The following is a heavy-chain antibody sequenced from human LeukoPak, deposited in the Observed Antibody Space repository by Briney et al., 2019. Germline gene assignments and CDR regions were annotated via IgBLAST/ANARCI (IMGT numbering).Heavy chain of an antibody. Sequence: ASVTVSFTASGYTFTSYGSSWLRQAPGQGLAWMGWISAYSGNTNYAQKLQGRVTMPTDTSTSTAYMELRSLRSDDTAVYYCARCPHKQWLVSYYYGMDVWGKGTTVTVSS. V-gene: IGHV1-18*04. CDR2: ISAYSGNT. CDR3: ARCPHKQWLVSYYYGMDV. CDR1: GYTFTSYG. J-gene: IGHJ6*04. D-gene: IGHD5-12*01.